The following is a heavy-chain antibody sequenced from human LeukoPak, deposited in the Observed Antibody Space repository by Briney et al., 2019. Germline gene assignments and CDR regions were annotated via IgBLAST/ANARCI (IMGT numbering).Heavy chain of an antibody. CDR1: GFIFSDYH. CDR2: ISSSSSYI. Sequence: GGSLRLSCAASGFIFSDYHMTWIRQAPGKGLEWVSSISSSSSYIYYADSVKGRFTISRDNAKNSLYLQMNSLRAEDTAVYYCARASRRELRSPFDYWGQGTLVTVSS. V-gene: IGHV3-21*01. CDR3: ARASRRELRSPFDY. D-gene: IGHD1-7*01. J-gene: IGHJ4*02.